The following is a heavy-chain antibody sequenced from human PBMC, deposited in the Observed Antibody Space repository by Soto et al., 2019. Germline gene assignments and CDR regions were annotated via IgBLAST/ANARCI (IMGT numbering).Heavy chain of an antibody. CDR3: ARTRSFTLGFYYDGMDV. CDR1: GYSFANYW. J-gene: IGHJ6*02. Sequence: GESLKISCQGSGYSFANYWIGWVRPMPGKDVEWMGIIYPGDSDTRYSPSFQGQVTISADKSLRTAYLQWTSLKASDTALYYCARTRSFTLGFYYDGMDVWGQGTTVTVSS. D-gene: IGHD6-6*01. V-gene: IGHV5-51*01. CDR2: IYPGDSDT.